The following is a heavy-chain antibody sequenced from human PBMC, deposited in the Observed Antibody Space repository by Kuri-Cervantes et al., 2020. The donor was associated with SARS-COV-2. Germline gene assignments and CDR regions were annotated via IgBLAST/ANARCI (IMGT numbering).Heavy chain of an antibody. Sequence: AETLSLTCAVYGGSFSGYYWSWIRQPPARGREWIGEINHSGSTNYNPSPKRRDTISIDTSKNKFSLKLSSVTAADTAVYSCARPKIKQWLVLFVTGSAFDIWGQGTMVTVSS. CDR1: GGSFSGYY. V-gene: IGHV4-34*01. J-gene: IGHJ3*02. CDR3: ARPKIKQWLVLFVTGSAFDI. D-gene: IGHD6-19*01. CDR2: INHSGST.